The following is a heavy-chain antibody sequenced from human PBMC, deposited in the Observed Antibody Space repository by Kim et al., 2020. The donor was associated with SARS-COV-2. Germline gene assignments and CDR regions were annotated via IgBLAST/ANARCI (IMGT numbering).Heavy chain of an antibody. D-gene: IGHD3-22*01. CDR3: ARTHGYYSTYCDY. V-gene: IGHV4-30-2*05. J-gene: IGHJ4*02. Sequence: SPSQTRRVTLSADTSQNQFSLKLSSVTAADPAVYYCARTHGYYSTYCDYWGQGTLVTVSS.